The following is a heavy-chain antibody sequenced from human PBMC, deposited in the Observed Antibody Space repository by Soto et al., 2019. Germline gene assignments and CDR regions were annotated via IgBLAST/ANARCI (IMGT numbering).Heavy chain of an antibody. V-gene: IGHV1-8*01. CDR1: GYTFTIYD. CDR3: ARKDTAMVTGWFDP. J-gene: IGHJ5*02. D-gene: IGHD5-18*01. Sequence: ASVKVSCKASGYTFTIYDINWVLQATGQGLEWMGWMNPNSGNTGYAQKFQGRVTMTRNTSISTAYMELSSLRSEDTAVYYCARKDTAMVTGWFDPWGQGTLVTVSS. CDR2: MNPNSGNT.